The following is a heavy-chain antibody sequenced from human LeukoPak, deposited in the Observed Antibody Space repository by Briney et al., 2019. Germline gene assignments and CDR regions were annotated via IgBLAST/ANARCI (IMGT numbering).Heavy chain of an antibody. D-gene: IGHD1-26*01. J-gene: IGHJ4*02. CDR1: GGSFSGYY. CDR2: INHSGST. Sequence: PSETLSLTCAVYGGSFSGYYWSWIRQPPGKGLEWIGEINHSGSTNYNPSLKSRVTISVDTSKNQFSLKLSSVTAADTAVYYYARGRIVGATSPLVYWGQGTLVTVSS. CDR3: ARGRIVGATSPLVY. V-gene: IGHV4-34*01.